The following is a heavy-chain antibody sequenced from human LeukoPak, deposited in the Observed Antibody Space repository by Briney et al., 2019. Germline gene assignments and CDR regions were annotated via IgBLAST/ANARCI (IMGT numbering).Heavy chain of an antibody. V-gene: IGHV3-11*06. Sequence: GGSLRLSCAASGFTFSDYCMSWVRQAPGKGLEWVSSISSSSSYTNYADSVKGRFTISRDNAKNSLYLQMNSLRAEHTAVYYCARDSPEAILDSNWFDPWGQGTLVTVSS. CDR2: ISSSSSYT. D-gene: IGHD2/OR15-2a*01. CDR1: GFTFSDYC. J-gene: IGHJ5*02. CDR3: ARDSPEAILDSNWFDP.